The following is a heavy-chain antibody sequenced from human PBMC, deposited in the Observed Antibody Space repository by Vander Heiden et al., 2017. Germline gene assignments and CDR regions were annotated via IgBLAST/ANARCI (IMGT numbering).Heavy chain of an antibody. CDR1: GFTFDDYG. D-gene: IGHD2-2*01. V-gene: IGHV3-20*04. Sequence: EVQLVESGGGVVRPGGSLRLSCAASGFTFDDYGMSWVRQAPGKGLEWVCGIKWNGGSTGYADSVKGRFTISRDNAKNSLYLQMNSLRAEDTALYYCARGYCSSTSCYYYYGMDVWGQGTTVTVSS. J-gene: IGHJ6*02. CDR3: ARGYCSSTSCYYYYGMDV. CDR2: IKWNGGST.